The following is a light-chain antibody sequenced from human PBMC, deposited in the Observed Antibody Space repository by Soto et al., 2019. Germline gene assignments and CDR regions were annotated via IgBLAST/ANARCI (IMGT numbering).Light chain of an antibody. CDR1: QSVSSY. J-gene: IGKJ3*01. Sequence: EIVLTQSPATLSLSPGERATLSCRASQSVSSYLACYQQNPGQAPRLLIYDSSNRSTGIPARFSGSGSGTDFTLTISSLEPEDFAVYYCQQRSNWLFTFGPGTKVAIK. V-gene: IGKV3-11*01. CDR2: DSS. CDR3: QQRSNWLFT.